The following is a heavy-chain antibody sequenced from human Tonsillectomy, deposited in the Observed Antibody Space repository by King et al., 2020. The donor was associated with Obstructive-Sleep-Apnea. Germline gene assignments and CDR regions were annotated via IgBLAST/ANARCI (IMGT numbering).Heavy chain of an antibody. CDR2: IKSKTDGGTT. D-gene: IGHD1-26*01. J-gene: IGHJ4*02. V-gene: IGHV3-15*01. CDR1: GFTFSNAW. CDR3: TSEPSPLRYSGSYYYFDY. Sequence: VQLVESGGGLVKPGGSLRLSCAASGFTFSNAWMSWVRQAPGKGLEWVGRIKSKTDGGTTDYPAPVKGRFTISRDDSKNTLYLQMNSLKTEDTAVYYCTSEPSPLRYSGSYYYFDYWGQGTLVTVSS.